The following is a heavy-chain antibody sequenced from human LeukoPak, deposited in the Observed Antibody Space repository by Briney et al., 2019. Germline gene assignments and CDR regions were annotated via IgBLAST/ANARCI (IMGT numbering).Heavy chain of an antibody. Sequence: AAVKDTFLCTLYIFSPYYRDEVGQPPGQGLEWMGWIDPNSGGTNYAQRFLGSVTMTGDTSIHTAFMEVRRLRSDDTAIYYCARGRSTTMVPGVITTSDYFCGHGSLVTVSS. V-gene: IGHV1-2*02. CDR3: ARGRSTTMVPGVITTSDYF. J-gene: IGHJ2*01. CDR2: IDPNSGGT. CDR1: LYIFSPYY. D-gene: IGHD3-10*01.